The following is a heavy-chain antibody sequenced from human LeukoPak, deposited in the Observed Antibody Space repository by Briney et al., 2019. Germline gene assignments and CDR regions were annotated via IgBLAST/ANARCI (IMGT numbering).Heavy chain of an antibody. Sequence: PGGSLRLSCAASGFIFSSSAMNWVRQAPGAGLQWVSTISGGGDSTYYADSMKGRFTISRDNSNNTLYLQMNSLRPEDTAVYYCAKDRNYYVSGSYYDYWGQGTLVTVSS. CDR3: AKDRNYYVSGSYYDY. D-gene: IGHD3-10*01. V-gene: IGHV3-23*01. CDR2: ISGGGDST. CDR1: GFIFSSSA. J-gene: IGHJ4*02.